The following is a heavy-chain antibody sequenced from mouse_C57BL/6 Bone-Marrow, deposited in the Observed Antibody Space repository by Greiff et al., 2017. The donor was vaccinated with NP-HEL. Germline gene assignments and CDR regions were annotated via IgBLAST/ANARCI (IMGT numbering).Heavy chain of an antibody. CDR2: IDPENGDT. J-gene: IGHJ2*01. V-gene: IGHV14-4*01. Sequence: VQLQQSGAELVRPGASVKLSCTASGFNFTDDYMHWVKQRPEQGLEWIGWIDPENGDTEYASKFQGKATITADTSSNTAYLQLSSLTSEDTAVYYCTTWGIYFDYWGQGTTLTVSS. CDR1: GFNFTDDY. CDR3: TTWGIYFDY.